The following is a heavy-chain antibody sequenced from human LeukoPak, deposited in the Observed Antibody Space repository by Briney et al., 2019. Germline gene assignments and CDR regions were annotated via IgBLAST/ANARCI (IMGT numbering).Heavy chain of an antibody. D-gene: IGHD2-2*01. CDR3: ARDGDCSSDSCYFDY. CDR1: GGSISSGDYY. J-gene: IGHJ4*02. CDR2: IYYSGIT. V-gene: IGHV4-31*03. Sequence: PSETLSLTCTVSGGSISSGDYYWSWIRQHPGKGLEWIGYIYYSGITYYNPSLKSRVTISVDTSKNQFSLNLSSVTAADTAVYYCARDGDCSSDSCYFDYWGQGILVTVSS.